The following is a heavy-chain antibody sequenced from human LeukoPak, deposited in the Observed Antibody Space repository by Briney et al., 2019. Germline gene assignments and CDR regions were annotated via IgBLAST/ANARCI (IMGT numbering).Heavy chain of an antibody. J-gene: IGHJ4*02. D-gene: IGHD3-22*01. Sequence: ASVKVSCKASGYTFTSYDINWVRQATGQGLEWMGWMNPNSGNTGCAQKFQGRVTITRNTSISTAYMELSSLRSEDTAVYYCARGAGSSGYYLGYWGQGTLVTVSS. CDR3: ARGAGSSGYYLGY. V-gene: IGHV1-8*03. CDR1: GYTFTSYD. CDR2: MNPNSGNT.